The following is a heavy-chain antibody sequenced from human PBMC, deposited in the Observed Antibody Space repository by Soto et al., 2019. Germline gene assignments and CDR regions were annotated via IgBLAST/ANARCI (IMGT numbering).Heavy chain of an antibody. J-gene: IGHJ3*02. CDR3: AKDQQRSVTSDAFDI. CDR2: IIPIFDST. CDR1: GGTFSNYA. V-gene: IGHV1-69*13. Sequence: SVKVSCKASGGTFSNYAINWVRQAPGQGLEWMGGIIPIFDSTNSAQKFQGRVTLTADESTSTIYMELSSLTSEDTGVYYCAKDQQRSVTSDAFDIWGQGTMVTVSS. D-gene: IGHD6-25*01.